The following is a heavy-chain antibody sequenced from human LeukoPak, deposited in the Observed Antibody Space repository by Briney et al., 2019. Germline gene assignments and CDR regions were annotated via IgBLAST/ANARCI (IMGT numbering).Heavy chain of an antibody. D-gene: IGHD6-13*01. CDR3: ARDGPYSSSWYGGYNWFDP. CDR1: GGSISSSSYY. CDR2: TYYSGST. V-gene: IGHV4-61*05. J-gene: IGHJ5*02. Sequence: SETLSLTCTVSGGSISSSSYYWGWIRQPPGKGLEWIGYTYYSGSTNYNPSLQSRVTISVDTSKNQFSLRLSSVTAADTAVYYCARDGPYSSSWYGGYNWFDPWGQGTLVTVSS.